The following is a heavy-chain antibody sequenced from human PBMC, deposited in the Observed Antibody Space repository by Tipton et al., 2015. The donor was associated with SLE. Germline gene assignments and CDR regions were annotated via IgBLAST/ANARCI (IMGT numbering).Heavy chain of an antibody. CDR2: ISGSDGST. V-gene: IGHV3-23*01. Sequence: GSLRLSCAASGFTFSSYAMSWVRQAPGKGLEWVSAISGSDGSTYYADSVKGRFTISRDNSKNTLYLQMNSLRAEDTAVYYCAKDPGSGYFQHWGQGTLVTVSS. CDR3: AKDPGSGYFQH. D-gene: IGHD3-10*01. CDR1: GFTFSSYA. J-gene: IGHJ1*01.